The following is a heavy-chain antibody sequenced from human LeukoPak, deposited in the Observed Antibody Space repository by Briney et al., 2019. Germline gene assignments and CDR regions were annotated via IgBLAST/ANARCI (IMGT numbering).Heavy chain of an antibody. D-gene: IGHD3-16*01. V-gene: IGHV4-4*02. Sequence: SGTLSLTCAVSGGSSSSSNWWNWVRQPPGKGLEWIGYIYYSGSTSYNPSLKSRVTISVDTSKNQFSLKLSSVTAADTAVYYCARRGDYYYYGMDVWGQGTTVTVSS. CDR2: IYYSGST. CDR1: GGSSSSSNW. CDR3: ARRGDYYYYGMDV. J-gene: IGHJ6*02.